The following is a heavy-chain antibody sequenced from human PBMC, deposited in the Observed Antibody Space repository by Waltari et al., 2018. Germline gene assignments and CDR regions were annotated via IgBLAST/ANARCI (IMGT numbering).Heavy chain of an antibody. V-gene: IGHV4-34*01. CDR3: ATRSLGYYYDSSGHRAFDI. J-gene: IGHJ3*02. Sequence: QVQLQQWGAGLLKPSETLSLTCAVYGGSFSGYYWSWIRQPPGKGLEWIGEINQSGSTNYTPSLKSRVTISVDTSKNQFSLKLSSVTAADTAVYYCATRSLGYYYDSSGHRAFDIWGQGTMVTVSS. CDR2: INQSGST. D-gene: IGHD3-22*01. CDR1: GGSFSGYY.